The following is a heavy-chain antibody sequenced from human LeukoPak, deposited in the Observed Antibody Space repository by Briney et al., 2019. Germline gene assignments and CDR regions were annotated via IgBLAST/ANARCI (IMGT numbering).Heavy chain of an antibody. CDR2: IYYSGST. CDR1: GGSISSYY. V-gene: IGHV4-59*01. J-gene: IGHJ4*02. Sequence: PSETLSPTCTVSGGSISSYYWSWIRQPPGKGLEWIGYIYYSGSTNYNPSLKSRVTISVDTSKNQFSLKLSSVTAADTAVYYCAVAVAVPYYFDYWGQGTLVTVSS. CDR3: AVAVAVPYYFDY. D-gene: IGHD6-19*01.